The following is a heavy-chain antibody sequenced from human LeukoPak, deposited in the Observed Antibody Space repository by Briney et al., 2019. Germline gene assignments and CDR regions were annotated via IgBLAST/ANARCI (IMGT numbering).Heavy chain of an antibody. Sequence: ASVKVSCKASGYTFTTYAVHWVRQAPGQGLEWMGWINAGNGDTRYSQKFQDRVTLTRDTSANTVYLELSSLGSEDTAVYYCARGRRSGSPTGQFYLDFWGQGDPVTVSS. D-gene: IGHD1-26*01. CDR3: ARGRRSGSPTGQFYLDF. CDR1: GYTFTTYA. J-gene: IGHJ4*02. V-gene: IGHV1-3*01. CDR2: INAGNGDT.